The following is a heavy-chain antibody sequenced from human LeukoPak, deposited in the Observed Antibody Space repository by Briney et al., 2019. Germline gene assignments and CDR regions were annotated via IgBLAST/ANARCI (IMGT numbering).Heavy chain of an antibody. V-gene: IGHV4-59*01. CDR1: GGSISSYY. J-gene: IGHJ4*02. CDR3: ARGYCSGGSCPNFDY. CDR2: IHFSGST. Sequence: TSETLSLTCTVSGGSISSYYWSWIRQPPGKGLEYIGYIHFSGSTNYNPSLRSRVTISRDTSKNQFSLKLTSVTAADTAVYYCARGYCSGGSCPNFDYWGQGTLVTVSS. D-gene: IGHD2-15*01.